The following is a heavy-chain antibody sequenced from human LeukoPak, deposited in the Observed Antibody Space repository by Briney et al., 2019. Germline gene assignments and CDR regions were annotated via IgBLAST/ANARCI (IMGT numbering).Heavy chain of an antibody. V-gene: IGHV3-21*01. J-gene: IGHJ6*02. CDR1: GFTFSSYS. D-gene: IGHD3-16*02. CDR3: ARVIGSYPYYYYGMDV. CDR2: ISSSSSYI. Sequence: GGSLRLSCAASGFTFSSYSMNWVRQAPGKGLEWVSSISSSSSYIYYADSVKGRFTISRDNAKNSLYLQMNSLRAEDTAVYYCARVIGSYPYYYYGMDVWGQGTTVTVSS.